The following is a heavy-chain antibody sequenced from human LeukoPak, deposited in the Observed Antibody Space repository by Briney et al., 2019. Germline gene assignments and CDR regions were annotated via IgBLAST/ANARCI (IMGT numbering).Heavy chain of an antibody. CDR3: VRGHGYNLEDYFDN. D-gene: IGHD5-24*01. V-gene: IGHV3-9*01. CDR1: GFTFDDCA. Sequence: GGSLRLSCAASGFTFDDCAMHWVRQAPGKGLEWVSGISWNSGSIGYADSVKGRFTVSRDNSKNSLSLYMNSLTTEDTALYYCVRGHGYNLEDYFDNWGQGTLVTVSS. J-gene: IGHJ4*02. CDR2: ISWNSGSI.